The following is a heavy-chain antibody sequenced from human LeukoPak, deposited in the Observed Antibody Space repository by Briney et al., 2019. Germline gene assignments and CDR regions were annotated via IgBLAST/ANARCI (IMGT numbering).Heavy chain of an antibody. D-gene: IGHD1-26*01. Sequence: SVKVSCKASGGTFSSYAISWVRQAPGQGLEWMGGIIPIFGTANYAQKFQGRVTITADKSTSTAYMELSSLRSEDTAVYYCARGTGRVGAQYYYYYYYMDVWGKGTTVTVSS. CDR2: IIPIFGTA. CDR1: GGTFSSYA. CDR3: ARGTGRVGAQYYYYYYYMDV. V-gene: IGHV1-69*06. J-gene: IGHJ6*03.